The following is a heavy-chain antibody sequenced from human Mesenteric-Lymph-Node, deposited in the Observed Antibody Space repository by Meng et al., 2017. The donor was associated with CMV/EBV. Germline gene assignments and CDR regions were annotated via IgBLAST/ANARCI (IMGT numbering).Heavy chain of an antibody. CDR1: GGSFSGYY. J-gene: IGHJ4*02. CDR3: ARAGIVVVPAAIPFDY. D-gene: IGHD2-2*01. Sequence: SETLSLTCAVYGGSFSGYYWSWIRQPPGKGLEWIGEINHSGSTNYNPSLKSRVTISVDTYKNQFSLKLSSVTAADTAVYYCARAGIVVVPAAIPFDYWGQGTLVTVSS. CDR2: INHSGST. V-gene: IGHV4-34*01.